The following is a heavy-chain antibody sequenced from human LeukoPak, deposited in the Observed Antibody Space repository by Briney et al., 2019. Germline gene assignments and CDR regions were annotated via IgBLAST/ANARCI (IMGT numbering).Heavy chain of an antibody. CDR1: GFTFRSFR. D-gene: IGHD1-1*01. CDR3: AEGGLQYDRFDY. V-gene: IGHV3-7*03. J-gene: IGHJ4*02. Sequence: GGSLRLSCAASGFTFRSFRMSWVRQPPGKGLEWVANINQDGSEIYYVDSVKGRFTVSTDNAKNSLYLQMNSLRAEDTAVYYCAEGGLQYDRFDYWGQGTLVTVSS. CDR2: INQDGSEI.